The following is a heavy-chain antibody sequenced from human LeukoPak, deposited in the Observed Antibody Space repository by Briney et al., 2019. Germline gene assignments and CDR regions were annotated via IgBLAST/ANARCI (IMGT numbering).Heavy chain of an antibody. V-gene: IGHV3-48*02. CDR3: ARGEYD. J-gene: IGHJ4*02. CDR2: ISAGGSTM. D-gene: IGHD3-10*01. Sequence: PGGSLRLSCAASGFIFSTYAMSWVRQAPGKGLEWISYISAGGSTMYYADSVKGRFTISRDNAKNALYLQMNSLRDEDTAVYYCARGEYDWGQGTLVTVSS. CDR1: GFIFSTYA.